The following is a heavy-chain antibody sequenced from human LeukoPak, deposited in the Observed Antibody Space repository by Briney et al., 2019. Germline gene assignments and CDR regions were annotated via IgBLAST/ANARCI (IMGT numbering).Heavy chain of an antibody. D-gene: IGHD2-2*01. CDR1: GGSFSGYY. V-gene: IGHV4-34*01. Sequence: PSETLSLTCAVYGGSFSGYYWSWIRQPPGKGLEWIGEINHSGSTNYNPSLKSRVTISVDTSKNQFSLKLSSVPAADTAVYYCARGTDMVVVPAASRNRWFDPWGQRTLVTVSS. CDR3: ARGTDMVVVPAASRNRWFDP. J-gene: IGHJ5*02. CDR2: INHSGST.